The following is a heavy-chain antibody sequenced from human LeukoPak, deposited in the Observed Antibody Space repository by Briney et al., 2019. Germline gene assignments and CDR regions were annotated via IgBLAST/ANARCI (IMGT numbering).Heavy chain of an antibody. Sequence: KPGESLKISCKGSGYSFTSYWIGWVRQMPGKGLEWMGIIYPGDSDTRYSPSFQGQVTMTRDTSTSTVYMELSSLRSEDTAVYYCARDGLSPMIVATGYNWFDPWGQGTLVTVSS. J-gene: IGHJ5*02. CDR1: GYSFTSYW. CDR2: IYPGDSDT. D-gene: IGHD3-22*01. CDR3: ARDGLSPMIVATGYNWFDP. V-gene: IGHV5-51*01.